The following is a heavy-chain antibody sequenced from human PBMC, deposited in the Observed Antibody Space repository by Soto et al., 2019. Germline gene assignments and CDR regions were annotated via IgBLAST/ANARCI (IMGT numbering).Heavy chain of an antibody. CDR2: IYSSEDT. Sequence: SETLSLTCSVSGASISSHNYYWAWIRQPPGKGLECIGSIYSSEDTYYNPSLKSRVTISVDTSKNQFSLKLRSVTAADTAVYYCARGRGYSYGLDPWGQGTLVTVSS. CDR1: GASISSHNYY. V-gene: IGHV4-39*01. CDR3: ARGRGYSYGLDP. D-gene: IGHD5-18*01. J-gene: IGHJ5*02.